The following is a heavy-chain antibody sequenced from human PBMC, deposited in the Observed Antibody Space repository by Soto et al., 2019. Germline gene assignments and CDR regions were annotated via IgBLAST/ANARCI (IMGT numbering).Heavy chain of an antibody. CDR3: ARGYYDILTGYYNNWFDP. J-gene: IGHJ5*02. CDR1: SGSISSSNW. V-gene: IGHV4-4*02. Sequence: QVQLQESGPGLVKPSGTLSRTCAVSSGSISSSNWWSWVRQPPGKGLEWIGEIYHSGSTNYNPSLKSRVTISVDKSKNQFSLKLSSVTAADTAVYYCARGYYDILTGYYNNWFDPWGQGTLVTVSS. D-gene: IGHD3-9*01. CDR2: IYHSGST.